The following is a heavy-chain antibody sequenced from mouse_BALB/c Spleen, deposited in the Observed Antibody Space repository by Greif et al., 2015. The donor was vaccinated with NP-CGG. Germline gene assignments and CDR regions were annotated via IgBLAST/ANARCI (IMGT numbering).Heavy chain of an antibody. Sequence: EVQGVESGGGLVKPGGSLKLSCAASGFTFSDYYMYWVRQTPEKRLEWVATISDGGSYTYYPDSVKGRFTISRDNAKNNLYLQMRSLKSEDTAMYYCARDYFDYWGQGTTLTVSS. CDR3: ARDYFDY. CDR2: ISDGGSYT. V-gene: IGHV5-4*02. CDR1: GFTFSDYY. J-gene: IGHJ2*01.